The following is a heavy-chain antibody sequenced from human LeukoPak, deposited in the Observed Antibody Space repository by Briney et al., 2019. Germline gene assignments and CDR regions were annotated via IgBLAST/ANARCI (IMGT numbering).Heavy chain of an antibody. CDR2: ISSSGSYI. CDR1: GFTFSSYS. D-gene: IGHD3-22*01. J-gene: IGHJ4*02. Sequence: GGSLRLSCAASGFTFSSYSMNWVRQAPGKGLEWVSSISSSGSYIYYADSVKGRFTFSRDNAKDSLYLQMDSLRAEDTAVYYCARSRSGLVLDYWGQGTLVTVSS. V-gene: IGHV3-21*01. CDR3: ARSRSGLVLDY.